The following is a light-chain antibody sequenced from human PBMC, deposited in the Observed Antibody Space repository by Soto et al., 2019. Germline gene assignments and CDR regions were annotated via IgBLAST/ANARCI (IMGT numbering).Light chain of an antibody. CDR2: DVS. V-gene: IGLV2-14*01. Sequence: QSALTQPASVSGSPGQSITISCTGTSSDIGGYNYVSWYQQHPGKAPKLMIYDVSSRPSGVSNRFSGSKSGNTASLTIFGLQAEDEADYYCSAYTSSNTQVFGGGTKVTVL. J-gene: IGLJ2*01. CDR3: SAYTSSNTQV. CDR1: SSDIGGYNY.